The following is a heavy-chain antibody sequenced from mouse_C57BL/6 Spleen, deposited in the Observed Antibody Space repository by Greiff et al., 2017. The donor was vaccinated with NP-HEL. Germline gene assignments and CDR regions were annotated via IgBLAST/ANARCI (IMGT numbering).Heavy chain of an antibody. D-gene: IGHD1-1*01. V-gene: IGHV5-17*01. CDR3: ASPGTTVVATDYAMDY. CDR1: GFTFSDYG. J-gene: IGHJ4*01. Sequence: EVQGVESGGGLVKPGGSLKLSCAASGFTFSDYGMHWVRQAPEKGLEWVAYISSGSSTIYYADTVKGRFTISRDNAKNTLFLQMTSLRSEDTAMYYWASPGTTVVATDYAMDYWGQGTSVTVSS. CDR2: ISSGSSTI.